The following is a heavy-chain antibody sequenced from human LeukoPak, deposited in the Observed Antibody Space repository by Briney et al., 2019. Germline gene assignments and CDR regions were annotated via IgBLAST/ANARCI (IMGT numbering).Heavy chain of an antibody. D-gene: IGHD2-2*02. CDR3: ARIAVPAAISPLFDY. V-gene: IGHV1-18*01. CDR1: GYTFTSYG. Sequence: ASVKVSCKASGYTFTSYGISWARQAPGQGLEWMGWISAYNGNTNYAQKLQGRVTMTTDTSTSTAYMELRSLRSDDTAVYYCARIAVPAAISPLFDYWGQGTLVTVSS. CDR2: ISAYNGNT. J-gene: IGHJ4*02.